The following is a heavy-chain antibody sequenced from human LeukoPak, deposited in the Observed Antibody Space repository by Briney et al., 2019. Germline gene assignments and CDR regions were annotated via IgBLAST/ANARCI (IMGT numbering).Heavy chain of an antibody. Sequence: GGSLRLSCAASGYTFSSYSMNWVRQAPGKGLEWVSHITASGTAMFYADSVTGRFTISRDNAKNSLYLQMNSMRDEDTAVYYCASSGSYRFDYWGQGTLVTVSS. J-gene: IGHJ4*02. D-gene: IGHD1-26*01. CDR1: GYTFSSYS. CDR2: ITASGTAM. CDR3: ASSGSYRFDY. V-gene: IGHV3-48*02.